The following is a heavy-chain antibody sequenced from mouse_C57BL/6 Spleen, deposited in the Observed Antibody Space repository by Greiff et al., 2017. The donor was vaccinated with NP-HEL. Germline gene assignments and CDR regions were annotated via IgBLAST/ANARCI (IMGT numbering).Heavy chain of an antibody. J-gene: IGHJ3*01. CDR1: GYTFTSYW. CDR3: ARGGQLRPQAWFAY. CDR2: IDPSDSET. V-gene: IGHV1-52*01. D-gene: IGHD3-2*02. Sequence: QVQLQQPGAELVRPGSSVKLSCKASGYTFTSYWMHWVKQRPIQGLEWIGNIDPSDSETHYNQKFKDKATLTVDKSSSTAYMQLSSLSSEDSAVYYCARGGQLRPQAWFAYWGQGTLVTVSA.